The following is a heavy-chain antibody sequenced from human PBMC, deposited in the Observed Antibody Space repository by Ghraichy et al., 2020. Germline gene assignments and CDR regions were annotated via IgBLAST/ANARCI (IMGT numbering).Heavy chain of an antibody. J-gene: IGHJ3*02. CDR2: IIPIFGTA. V-gene: IGHV1-69*13. CDR1: GGTFSSYA. Sequence: SVKVSCKASGGTFSSYAISWVRQAPGQGLEWMGGIIPIFGTANYAQKFQGRVTITADESTSTAYMELSSLRSEDTAVYYCARDGTDSSGYHNDAFDIWGQGTMVTVSS. D-gene: IGHD3-22*01. CDR3: ARDGTDSSGYHNDAFDI.